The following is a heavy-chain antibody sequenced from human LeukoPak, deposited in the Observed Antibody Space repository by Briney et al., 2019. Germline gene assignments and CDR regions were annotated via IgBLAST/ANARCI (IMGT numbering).Heavy chain of an antibody. J-gene: IGHJ4*02. Sequence: ASVKVSCKASGYTFTSYGISWVRQAPGQGLEWMGWISAYNGSTNYAQKLQGRVTMTTDTSTSTAYMELRSLRSDDTAVYYCARGGSHYYDSSGYLPRDYWGQGTLVTVSS. CDR2: ISAYNGST. CDR1: GYTFTSYG. CDR3: ARGGSHYYDSSGYLPRDY. V-gene: IGHV1-18*01. D-gene: IGHD3-22*01.